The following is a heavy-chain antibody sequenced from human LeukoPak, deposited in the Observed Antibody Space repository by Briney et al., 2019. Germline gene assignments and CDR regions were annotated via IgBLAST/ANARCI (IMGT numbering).Heavy chain of an antibody. CDR3: AKWLYSGKYWTGKDYFDY. Sequence: PGTSLRLSCAASGFTFNKYGMHWVRQAPGKGLEWVAVISHDGSNKYYADSVKGRFTISRDNSKNTLYLQMDSLRVEDTAVYYCAKWLYSGKYWTGKDYFDYWGQGTLVTVSS. V-gene: IGHV3-30*18. J-gene: IGHJ4*02. D-gene: IGHD1-26*01. CDR1: GFTFNKYG. CDR2: ISHDGSNK.